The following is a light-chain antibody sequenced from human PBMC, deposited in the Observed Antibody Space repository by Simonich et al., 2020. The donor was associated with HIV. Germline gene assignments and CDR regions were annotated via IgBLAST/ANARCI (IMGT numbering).Light chain of an antibody. CDR2: GAS. J-gene: IGKJ4*01. CDR1: QSVSSN. CDR3: QQYNSWPT. V-gene: IGKV3-15*01. Sequence: EIVMTQSPATLSVSPGERATLSCRASQSVSSNLAWYQQKPGQAPRLLIYGASTRATGIPDRFSGGGAGTEFTLTISSMQSEDFAVYYCQQYNSWPTFGGGTKVEIK.